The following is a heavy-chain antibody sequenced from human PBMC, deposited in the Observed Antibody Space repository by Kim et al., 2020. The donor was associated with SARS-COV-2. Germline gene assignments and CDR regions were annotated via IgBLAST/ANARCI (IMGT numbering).Heavy chain of an antibody. D-gene: IGHD6-13*01. V-gene: IGHV3-30*02. Sequence: SYTDSVKGRFTISRDNSKNTLYLQMNSLRAEDTAVYYCAKDFGKQLVPDYWGQGTLVTVSS. J-gene: IGHJ4*02. CDR3: AKDFGKQLVPDY.